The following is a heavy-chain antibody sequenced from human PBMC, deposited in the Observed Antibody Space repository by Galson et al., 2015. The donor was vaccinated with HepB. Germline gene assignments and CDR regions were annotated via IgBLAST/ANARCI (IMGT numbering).Heavy chain of an antibody. J-gene: IGHJ1*01. CDR2: ISYDGSNK. CDR3: ATDFVLKASRPGQFDC. D-gene: IGHD6-6*01. Sequence: SLRLSCAASGFTFSSYAMHWVRQAPGKGLEWVASISYDGSNKYYADSVKGRFTIPRDNSKSTLYLQMNGLRAEDTAVYFCATDFVLKASRPGQFDCWGQGTLVTVSS. CDR1: GFTFSSYA. V-gene: IGHV3-30-3*01.